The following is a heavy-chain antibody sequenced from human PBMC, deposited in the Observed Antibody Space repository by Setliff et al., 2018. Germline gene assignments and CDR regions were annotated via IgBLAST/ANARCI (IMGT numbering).Heavy chain of an antibody. CDR3: GRAGKPYAIDV. J-gene: IGHJ3*01. Sequence: KPGGSLRLSCAASGFTFSHFAVTWVRQSPGRGLEWVASIGAGGDYTKYADSVRGRCTISRDNVKNSLFLQMDSLRVDDTAVYYCGRAGKPYAIDVWGQGTMVTVSS. V-gene: IGHV3-21*01. CDR1: GFTFSHFA. CDR2: IGAGGDYT.